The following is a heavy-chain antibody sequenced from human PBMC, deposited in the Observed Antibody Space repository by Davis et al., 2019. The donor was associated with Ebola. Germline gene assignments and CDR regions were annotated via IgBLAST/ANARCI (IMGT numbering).Heavy chain of an antibody. D-gene: IGHD3/OR15-3a*01. CDR1: GFTFSNYG. Sequence: PGGSLRLSCAASGFTFSNYGMSWVRQAPGKGLEWVAVIWYDGSNKYYADSVKGRFTISRDNSKNTLYLQMNSLRAEDTAVYYCASGDGRGRSYDMDVWGQGTTVTVSS. CDR3: ASGDGRGRSYDMDV. V-gene: IGHV3-33*08. CDR2: IWYDGSNK. J-gene: IGHJ6*02.